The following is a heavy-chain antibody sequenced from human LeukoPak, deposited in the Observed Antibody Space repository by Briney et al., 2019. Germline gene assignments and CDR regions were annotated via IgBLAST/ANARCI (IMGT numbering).Heavy chain of an antibody. J-gene: IGHJ4*02. V-gene: IGHV1-46*01. CDR3: ARDPSGSYPPHAYIDY. CDR2: INPSGGST. CDR1: GYTFTSYY. Sequence: GASVKVSCKASGYTFTSYYMHWVRQAPGQGLEWMGIINPSGGSTSYAQKFQGRVTMTRDTSTSTVYMELSSLRSEDTAVYYCARDPSGSYPPHAYIDYWGQGTLVTVSS. D-gene: IGHD1-26*01.